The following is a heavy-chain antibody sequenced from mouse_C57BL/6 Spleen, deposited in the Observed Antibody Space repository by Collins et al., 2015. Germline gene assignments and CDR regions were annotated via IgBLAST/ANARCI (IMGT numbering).Heavy chain of an antibody. CDR2: IDPSDSDA. J-gene: IGHJ2*01. Sequence: QVQLRQPGAELVRPGSSVKLSCKASGYTFTNYWLHWVKQRPIQGLEWIGYIDPSDSDAHYNQKFKDKATLTVDKSSSTASMQLSSLTSEDSAVYYCSRGDSPRGFFDYWGQGTTLTVSS. V-gene: IGHV1-52*01. D-gene: IGHD3-1*01. CDR1: GYTFTNYW. CDR3: SRGDSPRGFFDY.